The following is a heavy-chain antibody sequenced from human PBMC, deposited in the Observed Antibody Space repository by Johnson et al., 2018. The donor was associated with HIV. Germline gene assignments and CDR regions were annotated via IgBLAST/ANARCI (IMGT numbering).Heavy chain of an antibody. V-gene: IGHV3-33*06. J-gene: IGHJ3*02. D-gene: IGHD4-11*01. Sequence: QVQLVESGGGVVQPGRSLRLSCAASGFTFSSYGMHWVRQAPGKGLEWVAVIWYDGSNKYYVGSVKGRLTISRDNSKNTLYLQMNSLRAEDTAVYHCAKDRGMTRDAFDIWGQGTMVTVSS. CDR3: AKDRGMTRDAFDI. CDR2: IWYDGSNK. CDR1: GFTFSSYG.